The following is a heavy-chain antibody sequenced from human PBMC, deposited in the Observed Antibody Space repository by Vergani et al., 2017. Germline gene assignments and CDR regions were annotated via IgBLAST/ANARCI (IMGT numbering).Heavy chain of an antibody. D-gene: IGHD2-2*01. J-gene: IGHJ4*02. V-gene: IGHV4-38-2*01. CDR1: GYSISSGYY. CDR3: ARSGYQLLWAPDY. CDR2: IYHSGST. Sequence: QVQLQESGPGLVKPSETLSLTCAVSGYSISSGYYWGWIRQPPGKGLEWIGSIYHSGSTYYNPSLKSRVTISVDTSKNQFSLKLSSVTAADTAVYYCARSGYQLLWAPDYWGQGREVTVSS.